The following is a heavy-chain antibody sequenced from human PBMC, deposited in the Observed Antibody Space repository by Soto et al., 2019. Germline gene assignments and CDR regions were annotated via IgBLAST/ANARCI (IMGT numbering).Heavy chain of an antibody. CDR2: IYYTGST. D-gene: IGHD6-13*01. J-gene: IGHJ5*02. V-gene: IGHV4-59*08. Sequence: QVQLQESGPGLVKPSETLSLTCTVSGGSISNYYWSWIRQPPGKGLEWIGYIYYTGSTNYNPSLKSRVTISVDTSKNQFSLKLSSVTAADTAVYYCARLITAAGTGWLDPWGQGTLVTVSS. CDR1: GGSISNYY. CDR3: ARLITAAGTGWLDP.